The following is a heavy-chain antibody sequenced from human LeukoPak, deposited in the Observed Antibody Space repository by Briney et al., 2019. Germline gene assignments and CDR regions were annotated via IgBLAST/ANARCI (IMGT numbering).Heavy chain of an antibody. J-gene: IGHJ4*02. V-gene: IGHV3-23*01. Sequence: GGSLRLSCAASGLTGSHNYVSWVRQAPGKGLEWVSAISGSGGSTYYADSVKGRFTISRDNSKNTLYLQMNSLRAEDTAVYYCATQGYCSSTSCYTGFDYWGQGTLVTVSS. D-gene: IGHD2-2*02. CDR1: GLTGSHNY. CDR2: ISGSGGST. CDR3: ATQGYCSSTSCYTGFDY.